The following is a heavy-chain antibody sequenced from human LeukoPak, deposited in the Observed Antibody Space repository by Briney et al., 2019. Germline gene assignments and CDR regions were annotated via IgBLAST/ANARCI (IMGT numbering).Heavy chain of an antibody. CDR2: ISGSGTTI. CDR3: AKDSGGTYFYYYSYMDV. D-gene: IGHD1-26*01. CDR1: GFTFSRYS. V-gene: IGHV3-23*01. Sequence: GGSLRLSCAASGFTFSRYSMSWVRQAPGKGLEWVSAISGSGTTIYYADSVKGRFTISRDNSKNTLYLQINSLRAEDTAVYYCAKDSGGTYFYYYSYMDVWGKGTTVTVSS. J-gene: IGHJ6*03.